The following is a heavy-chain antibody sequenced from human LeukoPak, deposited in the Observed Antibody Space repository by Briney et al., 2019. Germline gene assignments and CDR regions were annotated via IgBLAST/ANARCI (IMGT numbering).Heavy chain of an antibody. CDR3: ARDPLTFGGVIVDY. CDR1: GYTFTGYY. CDR2: ISAYNGNT. Sequence: ASVKVSCKASGYTFTGYYMHWVRQAPGQGLEWMGWISAYNGNTNYAQKLQGRVTMTTDTSTSTAYMELRSLRSDDTAVYYCARDPLTFGGVIVDYWGQGTLVTVSS. D-gene: IGHD3-16*02. V-gene: IGHV1-18*04. J-gene: IGHJ4*02.